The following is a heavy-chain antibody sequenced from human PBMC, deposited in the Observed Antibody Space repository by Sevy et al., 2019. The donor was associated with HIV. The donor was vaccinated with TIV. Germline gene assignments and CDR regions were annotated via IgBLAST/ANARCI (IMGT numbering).Heavy chain of an antibody. J-gene: IGHJ4*02. CDR1: GYTLTELS. CDR2: FDPEDGET. V-gene: IGHV1-24*01. D-gene: IGHD3-22*01. Sequence: ASVKVSCKVSGYTLTELSMHWVRQAPGKGLEWMGSFDPEDGETIYAQKFQGRVTMTEDTFKDTAHMELSSLRSEDAAVYYCATTKDYYDSSGSPFDYWGQGTLVTVSS. CDR3: ATTKDYYDSSGSPFDY.